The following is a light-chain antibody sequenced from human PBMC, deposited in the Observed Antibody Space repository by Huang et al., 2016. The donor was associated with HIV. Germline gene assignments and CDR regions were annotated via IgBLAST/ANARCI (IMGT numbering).Light chain of an antibody. CDR1: QGIGND. J-gene: IGKJ2*01. Sequence: AIQMTQSPSSLSASVGERVTITCRASQGIGNDLGWYQQRPGKAPKLLISGASTLQREVPPRFSGSGSGTDFTLTINSLQPEDFATYYCLQDYNDPHTFGQGTKVEIK. V-gene: IGKV1-6*01. CDR3: LQDYNDPHT. CDR2: GAS.